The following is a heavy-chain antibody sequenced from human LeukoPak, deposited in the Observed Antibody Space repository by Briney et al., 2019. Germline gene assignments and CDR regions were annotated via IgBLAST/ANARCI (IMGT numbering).Heavy chain of an antibody. D-gene: IGHD6-6*01. Sequence: SETLSLTCAVYGGSFSGYYWSWIRQPPGKGLEWIGEINHSGSTNYNPSLKSRVTISVDTSKNQFSLKLSSVTAADTAVYYCAREGGSIAARRIDYWGQGTLVTVSS. CDR1: GGSFSGYY. CDR2: INHSGST. CDR3: AREGGSIAARRIDY. V-gene: IGHV4-34*01. J-gene: IGHJ4*02.